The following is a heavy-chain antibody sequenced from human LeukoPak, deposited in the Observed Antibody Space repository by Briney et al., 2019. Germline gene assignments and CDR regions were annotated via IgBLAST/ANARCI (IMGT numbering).Heavy chain of an antibody. CDR2: ISGSGGST. V-gene: IGHV3-23*01. CDR3: AKDAETTYCGGDCYYYFDY. J-gene: IGHJ4*02. Sequence: PGGFLRLSCAASGFTFSSYAMSWVRQAPGKGLECDSAISGSGGSTYYADSVKGRFTISRDNSKNTLYLQMNSLRAEDTAVYYCAKDAETTYCGGDCYYYFDYWGQGTLVTVSS. D-gene: IGHD2-21*02. CDR1: GFTFSSYA.